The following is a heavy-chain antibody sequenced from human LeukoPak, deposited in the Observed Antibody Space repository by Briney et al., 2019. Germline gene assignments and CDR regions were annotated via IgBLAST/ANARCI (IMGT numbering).Heavy chain of an antibody. CDR2: LYYSGSA. Sequence: PSETPSLTCAVSGYSISGGYHWGWIRQPPGKGLEWIGSLYYSGSAYHNPSLKSRVTMSLDTSKNQFSLRLSSVTAADTAVYYCATTPLIYYYGSGSYYNGFDYWGQGTLVTVSS. V-gene: IGHV4-38-2*01. CDR1: GYSISGGYH. J-gene: IGHJ4*02. CDR3: ATTPLIYYYGSGSYYNGFDY. D-gene: IGHD3-10*01.